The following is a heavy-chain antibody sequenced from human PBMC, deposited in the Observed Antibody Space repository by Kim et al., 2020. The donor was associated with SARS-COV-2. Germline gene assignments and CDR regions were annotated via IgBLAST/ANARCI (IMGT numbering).Heavy chain of an antibody. J-gene: IGHJ4*02. CDR3: TRANYYGSGSSYYCDY. Sequence: VKGRFTISRDDSKRIAYLQMNSLKTEDTAVYYCTRANYYGSGSSYYCDYWGQGTLVTVSS. V-gene: IGHV3-49*02. D-gene: IGHD3-10*01.